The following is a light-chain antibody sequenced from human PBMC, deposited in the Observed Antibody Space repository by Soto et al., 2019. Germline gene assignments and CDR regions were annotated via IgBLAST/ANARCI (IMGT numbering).Light chain of an antibody. Sequence: AIQMTQSPSSLSASVGDRVTITCRASQAIRQDLGWYQQKPGKAPKLLIYAASSLQSGVPSRFSGSGSGTDFTLTISSLQPGDFATYFCLQDYNYPWTFGQGTKVEIK. CDR1: QAIRQD. CDR2: AAS. CDR3: LQDYNYPWT. V-gene: IGKV1-6*01. J-gene: IGKJ1*01.